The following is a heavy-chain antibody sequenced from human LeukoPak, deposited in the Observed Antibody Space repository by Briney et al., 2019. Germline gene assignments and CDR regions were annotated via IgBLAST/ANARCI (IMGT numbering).Heavy chain of an antibody. CDR3: ARPGGGLSNWNYYPFDY. D-gene: IGHD1-7*01. J-gene: IGHJ4*02. V-gene: IGHV4-34*01. Sequence: SETLSLTCAVYGGSFSGYYWSWIRQPPGKGLEGIGEINHSGSTNYNPSLKSRVTISVDTSKNQFSLKLSSVTAADTAVDYCARPGGGLSNWNYYPFDYWGQGTLVTVSS. CDR1: GGSFSGYY. CDR2: INHSGST.